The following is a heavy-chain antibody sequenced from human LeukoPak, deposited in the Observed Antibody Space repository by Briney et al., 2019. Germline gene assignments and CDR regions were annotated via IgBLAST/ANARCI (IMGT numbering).Heavy chain of an antibody. CDR1: GFTFSNAW. CDR2: IKSKTDGGTT. J-gene: IGHJ4*02. CDR3: AREGVTAPGDY. Sequence: GGSLRLSCAASGFTFSNAWMSWVRQAPGKGLEWVGRIKSKTDGGTTDYAAPVKGRFTISRDNAKDSLYLQMNSLRAEDTAVYYCAREGVTAPGDYWGQGTPVTVSS. V-gene: IGHV3-15*01. D-gene: IGHD2-21*02.